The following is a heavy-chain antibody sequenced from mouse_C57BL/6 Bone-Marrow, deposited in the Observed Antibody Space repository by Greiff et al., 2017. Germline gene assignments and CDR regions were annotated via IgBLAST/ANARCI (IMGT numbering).Heavy chain of an antibody. CDR3: TRDLAPLMDY. CDR1: GYTFTDYE. CDR2: IDPETGGT. V-gene: IGHV1-15*01. D-gene: IGHD6-1*01. Sequence: VQLQQSGAELVRPGASVTLSCKASGYTFTDYEMHWVKQTPVHGLEWIGAIDPETGGTAYNQKFKGKAILTADKSSSTAYMEPRSLTSEDSAVYYCTRDLAPLMDYWGQGTSVTVSS. J-gene: IGHJ4*01.